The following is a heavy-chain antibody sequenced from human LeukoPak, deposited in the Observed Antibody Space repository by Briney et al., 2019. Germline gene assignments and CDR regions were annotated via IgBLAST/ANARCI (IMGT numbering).Heavy chain of an antibody. CDR3: ARVYWNGGRAFDY. Sequence: ASVKVSCKASGYTLSNNGITWVRQAPGQGLEWMGWIAADNRKTYYARNLQDRVTMTTDSSTNTAYMDLRSLRSDDTAVYYCARVYWNGGRAFDYWGQGTLVTVSS. V-gene: IGHV1-18*01. J-gene: IGHJ4*02. CDR2: IAADNRKT. D-gene: IGHD1-1*01. CDR1: GYTLSNNG.